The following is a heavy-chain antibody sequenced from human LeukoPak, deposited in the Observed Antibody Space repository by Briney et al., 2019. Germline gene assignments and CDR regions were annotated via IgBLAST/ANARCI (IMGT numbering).Heavy chain of an antibody. Sequence: GGSLRLSCAASGFSFSDNYMGWIRQAPGKGLECVSYISGSASTIYYADSVKGRFTISRDNTKNSLYLQMNSLRAEDTAMYYYARDKSGYSAFWGQGTMVTVSS. CDR2: ISGSASTI. CDR3: ARDKSGYSAF. CDR1: GFSFSDNY. V-gene: IGHV3-11*01. J-gene: IGHJ3*01. D-gene: IGHD3-16*02.